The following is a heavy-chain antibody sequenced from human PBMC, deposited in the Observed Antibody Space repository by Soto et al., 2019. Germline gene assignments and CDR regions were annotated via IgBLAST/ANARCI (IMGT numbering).Heavy chain of an antibody. CDR2: ISAYNGNT. Sequence: GASVKVSCKASGYTFTSYGISWVRQAPGQGLEWMGWISAYNGNTNYAQKLQGRVTMTTGTSTSTAYMELRSLRSDDTAVYYCARERGHYGGNYLTQLFDYWGQGTLVTVSS. D-gene: IGHD4-17*01. CDR1: GYTFTSYG. J-gene: IGHJ4*02. CDR3: ARERGHYGGNYLTQLFDY. V-gene: IGHV1-18*01.